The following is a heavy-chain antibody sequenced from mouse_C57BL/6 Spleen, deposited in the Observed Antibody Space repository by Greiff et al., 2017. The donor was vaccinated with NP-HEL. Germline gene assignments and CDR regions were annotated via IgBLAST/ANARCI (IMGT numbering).Heavy chain of an antibody. J-gene: IGHJ1*03. CDR3: ARAPYYYGSPRGFDV. Sequence: DVKLQESGPGLVKPSQSLSLTCSVTGYSITSGYYWNWIRQFPGNKLEWMGYISYDGSNNYNPSLKNRISITRDTSKNQFFLKLNSVTTEDTATYYCARAPYYYGSPRGFDVWGTGTTVTVSS. CDR1: GYSITSGYY. D-gene: IGHD1-1*01. V-gene: IGHV3-6*01. CDR2: ISYDGSN.